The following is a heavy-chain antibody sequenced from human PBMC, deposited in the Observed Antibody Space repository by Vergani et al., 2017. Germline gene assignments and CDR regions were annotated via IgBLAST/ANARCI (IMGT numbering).Heavy chain of an antibody. CDR1: GFTFSTYA. J-gene: IGHJ4*02. V-gene: IGHV3-23*01. CDR3: ANSEGAGVTIFGVVIPEFDY. D-gene: IGHD3-3*01. CDR2: ISSDGGST. Sequence: EVQLLESGGGLVQPGGSLRLSCAASGFTFSTYAMTWVRQAPGKGLEWVSTISSDGGSTYYADSVKGRFTISRDNSKNTLYLQMNSLRAEDTAVYYCANSEGAGVTIFGVVIPEFDYWGQGTLVTVSS.